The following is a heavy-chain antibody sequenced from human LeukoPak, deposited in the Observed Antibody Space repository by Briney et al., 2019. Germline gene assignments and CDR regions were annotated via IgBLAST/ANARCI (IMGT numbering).Heavy chain of an antibody. Sequence: ASVKVSCEASGYTFTSYDINWVRQATGQGLEWMGWMNPKSGNTNYAQKLQGRVTMTTDTSTSTAYMELRSLRSDDTAVYYCARVLIRYFDWLPNSYFDYWGQGTLVTVSS. CDR3: ARVLIRYFDWLPNSYFDY. D-gene: IGHD3-9*01. CDR1: GYTFTSYD. CDR2: MNPKSGNT. V-gene: IGHV1-18*01. J-gene: IGHJ4*02.